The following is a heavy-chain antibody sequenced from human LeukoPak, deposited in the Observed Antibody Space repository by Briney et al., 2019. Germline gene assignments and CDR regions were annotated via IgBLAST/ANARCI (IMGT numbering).Heavy chain of an antibody. CDR3: ARDQGGCGDY. CDR1: GYTFTGYY. D-gene: IGHD2-21*01. CDR2: INPSGGST. V-gene: IGHV1-46*01. Sequence: ASVTVSCKASGYTFTGYYMHWVRQAPGQGLEWMGIINPSGGSTSYAQKFQGRVTMTRDTSTSTVYMELSSLRSEDTAVYYCARDQGGCGDYWGQGTLVTVSS. J-gene: IGHJ4*02.